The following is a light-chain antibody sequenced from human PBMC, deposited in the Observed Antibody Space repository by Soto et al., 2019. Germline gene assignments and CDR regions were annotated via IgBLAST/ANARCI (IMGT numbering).Light chain of an antibody. J-gene: IGLJ2*01. CDR2: EGS. V-gene: IGLV2-23*01. Sequence: QSVLTQPASVSGSPGQSITISCTGTSNDLGSYNLVSWYQQHPGKAPKLMIYEGSKRPSGVSNRFSGSKSGNTASLPISGLQAEDEAAYYCSSYADSDTVVFGEGTKVTVL. CDR3: SSYADSDTVV. CDR1: SNDLGSYNL.